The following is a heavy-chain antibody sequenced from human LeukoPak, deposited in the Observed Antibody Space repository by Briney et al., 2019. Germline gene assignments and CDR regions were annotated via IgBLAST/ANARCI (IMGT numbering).Heavy chain of an antibody. V-gene: IGHV4-30-2*01. CDR1: GGSISSGGYS. D-gene: IGHD5-18*01. CDR2: IYHSGST. Sequence: NPSETLSLTCAVSGGSISSGGYSWSWIRQPPGKGLEWIGYIYHSGSTNYNPSLKSRVTISVDTSKNQFSLKLSSVTAADTAVYYCARERDTAMVRGFSNDYWGQGTLVTVSS. CDR3: ARERDTAMVRGFSNDY. J-gene: IGHJ4*02.